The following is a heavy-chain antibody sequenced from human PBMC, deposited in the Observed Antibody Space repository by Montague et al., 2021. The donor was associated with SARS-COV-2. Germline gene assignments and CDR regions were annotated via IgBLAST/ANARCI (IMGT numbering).Heavy chain of an antibody. CDR1: GGSISSRSYY. CDR2: IYDSGST. Sequence: SETLSLTCTVSGGSISSRSYYWSWIRQPPGKGLEWIGSIYDSGSTYYNPSLKSRVTISVDTSKNQFSLRLSSVTAADTALYYCTRGLACVDSWGQGTLVTVSS. J-gene: IGHJ5*01. CDR3: TRGLACVDS. V-gene: IGHV4-39*01.